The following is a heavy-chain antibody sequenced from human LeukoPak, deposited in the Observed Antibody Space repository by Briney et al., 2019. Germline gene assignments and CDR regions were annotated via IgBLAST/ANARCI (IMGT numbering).Heavy chain of an antibody. CDR2: ISGSGGST. J-gene: IGHJ4*02. D-gene: IGHD3-22*01. Sequence: GGSLRLSCAASGFTFSSYAMSWVRQAPGKGLEWVSAISGSGGSTYYADSVKGRFTISRDNSKNTLYLQMNSLRAEDTAVYYCARRRPGYYCDSSGSSAPDFDYWGQGTLVTVSS. CDR3: ARRRPGYYCDSSGSSAPDFDY. CDR1: GFTFSSYA. V-gene: IGHV3-23*01.